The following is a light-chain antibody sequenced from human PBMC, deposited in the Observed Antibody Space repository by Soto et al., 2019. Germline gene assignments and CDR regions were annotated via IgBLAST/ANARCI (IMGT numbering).Light chain of an antibody. CDR2: GAS. CDR3: QQYGSSPWT. V-gene: IGKV3-20*01. Sequence: EIVLTQPPGTLSLSPGERATLSCRARQSVSSSYLAWYQQKPGQAPRLLIYGASSRATGIPDRFSGSGSGTDFTLTISRLEPEDCAVYYCQQYGSSPWTFGQGTKVEIK. CDR1: QSVSSSY. J-gene: IGKJ1*01.